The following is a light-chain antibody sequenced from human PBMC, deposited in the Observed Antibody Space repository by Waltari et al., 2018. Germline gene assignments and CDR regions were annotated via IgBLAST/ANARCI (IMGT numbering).Light chain of an antibody. CDR1: SSDVGAYNY. Sequence: QSALTQPASVSGSPGQSITISCTGTSSDVGAYNYVSWYQQHPGKAPKLMIFDVSIRPSGVSNRFSGSKSCNTASLTISGRQGEDEADYYCSSYISSSTLELFGGGTSLTVL. V-gene: IGLV2-14*03. J-gene: IGLJ2*01. CDR3: SSYISSSTLEL. CDR2: DVS.